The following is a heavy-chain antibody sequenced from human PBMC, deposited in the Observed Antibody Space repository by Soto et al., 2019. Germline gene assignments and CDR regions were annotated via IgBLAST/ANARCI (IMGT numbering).Heavy chain of an antibody. V-gene: IGHV4-59*01. CDR1: GGSISSYY. CDR3: ARGGTVTTFDY. J-gene: IGHJ4*02. Sequence: PSETLSLTCTVSGGSISSYYWSWIRQPPGKGLEWIGYIYYSGSTNYNPSLKSRVTISVDTSKNQFSLKLSSVTAADTAVYYCARGGTVTTFDYWGQGTLSTVSS. D-gene: IGHD4-17*01. CDR2: IYYSGST.